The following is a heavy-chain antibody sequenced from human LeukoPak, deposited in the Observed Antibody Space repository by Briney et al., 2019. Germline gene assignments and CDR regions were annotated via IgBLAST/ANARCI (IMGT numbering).Heavy chain of an antibody. V-gene: IGHV3-13*01. D-gene: IGHD3-9*01. CDR2: IGTAGGT. CDR3: ARGHMLTGYYNFAWFDP. J-gene: IGHJ5*02. CDR1: GFTFSSYD. Sequence: GGSLRLSCAASGFTFSSYDMHWVRQPTGKGLEWVSAIGTAGGTYYSHSVQGRFTISRENAKNSLYLHMNSLSAGDTAVYFCARGHMLTGYYNFAWFDPWGQGTLVTVSS.